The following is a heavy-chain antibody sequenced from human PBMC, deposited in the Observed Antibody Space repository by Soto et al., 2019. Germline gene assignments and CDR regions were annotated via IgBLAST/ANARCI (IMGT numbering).Heavy chain of an antibody. CDR3: GKERRGSGWSVCNF. J-gene: IGHJ4*02. CDR2: ISGSGDDA. V-gene: IGHV3-23*01. D-gene: IGHD6-19*01. CDR1: GFTFRDYA. Sequence: EVQLLESGGGLAQPGGYLRLSCKASGFTFRDYAMNWVRQAPGKGLEWVADISGSGDDARYADSVKGRFTISRDNSRNTLFLQMTRLRVDDTAVYFCGKERRGSGWSVCNFWGQGTLVTVSS.